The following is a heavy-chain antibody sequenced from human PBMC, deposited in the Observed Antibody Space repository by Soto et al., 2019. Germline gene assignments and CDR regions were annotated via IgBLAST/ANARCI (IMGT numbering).Heavy chain of an antibody. D-gene: IGHD2-8*02. V-gene: IGHV1-2*02. J-gene: IGHJ4*02. CDR2: INPDSGAT. CDR1: GYSFTGYY. Sequence: HEHLVQSGAEMKRPGASLKVSCMASGYSFTGYYIHWVRQAPGQGLEWMGWINPDSGATNYAQNFQGRVTLTSDTSISTASMDLTSLTSDDTAVYYCARGDYGTGGYPFPYFDYWGQGTLVIVSS. CDR3: ARGDYGTGGYPFPYFDY.